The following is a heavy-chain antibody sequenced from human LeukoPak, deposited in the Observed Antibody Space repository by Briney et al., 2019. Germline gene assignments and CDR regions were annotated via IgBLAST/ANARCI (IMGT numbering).Heavy chain of an antibody. J-gene: IGHJ4*02. D-gene: IGHD2-15*01. V-gene: IGHV1-18*01. CDR3: ARYCRGSCYDSYYFDF. Sequence: ASVKVSCKASGYTFTSYGISWVRQAPGQGLEWMAWISAYNGNTNYEQKFQGRVTMTTDRSTSTAYMELRSLRSDDTAVYYCARYCRGSCYDSYYFDFWGQGTLVTVSS. CDR2: ISAYNGNT. CDR1: GYTFTSYG.